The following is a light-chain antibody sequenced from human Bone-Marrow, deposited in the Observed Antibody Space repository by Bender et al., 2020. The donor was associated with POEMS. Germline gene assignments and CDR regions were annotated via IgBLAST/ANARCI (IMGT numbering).Light chain of an antibody. V-gene: IGLV2-14*01. J-gene: IGLJ2*01. CDR3: CSYTSGSTLI. Sequence: QSALTQPASVSASPGQSITISCTGSNSDIGVYNYVSWYQQHPGKAPKVMIYDVSNRPSGVSNRFSGSKSGNTASLTISGLQAEDEADYYCCSYTSGSTLIFGGGTKVTVL. CDR1: NSDIGVYNY. CDR2: DVS.